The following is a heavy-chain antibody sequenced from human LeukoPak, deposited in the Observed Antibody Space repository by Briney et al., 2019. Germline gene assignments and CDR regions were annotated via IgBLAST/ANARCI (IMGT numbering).Heavy chain of an antibody. CDR1: GGTFSSYA. V-gene: IGHV1-69*04. Sequence: GASVKVSCRASGGTFSSYAISWVRQAPGQGLEWMGRIIPILGLANYAQKFQDRVTITADKSTSTAYMELSSLRSEDTAVYYCARDGSNGFWSLYPAGRRFDPWGQGTLVTVSS. J-gene: IGHJ5*02. CDR2: IIPILGLA. D-gene: IGHD3-3*01. CDR3: ARDGSNGFWSLYPAGRRFDP.